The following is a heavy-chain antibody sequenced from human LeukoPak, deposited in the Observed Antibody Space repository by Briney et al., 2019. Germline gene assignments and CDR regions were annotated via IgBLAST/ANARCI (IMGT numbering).Heavy chain of an antibody. J-gene: IGHJ4*02. CDR1: GYTFTGYY. CDR2: INPNSGGT. CDR3: ARDWVGRYYYDSSGYYGE. Sequence: ASVKVSCKASGYTFTGYYVHWVRQAPGQGLEWMGWINPNSGGTNYAQKFQGRVTMTRDTSISTAYMELSRLRSDDTAVYYCARDWVGRYYYDSSGYYGEWGQGTLVTVSS. V-gene: IGHV1-2*02. D-gene: IGHD3-22*01.